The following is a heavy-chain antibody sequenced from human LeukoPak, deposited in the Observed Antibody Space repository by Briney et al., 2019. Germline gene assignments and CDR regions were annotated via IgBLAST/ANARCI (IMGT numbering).Heavy chain of an antibody. Sequence: GGSLRLSCAASGFTFDDYGMSWVRQAPGKGLEWVSGINWNGGSTGYADSVKGRFTISRDNAKNSLYLQMNSLRAEDTALYYCAREFKEYYYDSSGYYYVKVLDPWGQGTLVTVSS. V-gene: IGHV3-20*04. CDR2: INWNGGST. D-gene: IGHD3-22*01. CDR1: GFTFDDYG. J-gene: IGHJ5*02. CDR3: AREFKEYYYDSSGYYYVKVLDP.